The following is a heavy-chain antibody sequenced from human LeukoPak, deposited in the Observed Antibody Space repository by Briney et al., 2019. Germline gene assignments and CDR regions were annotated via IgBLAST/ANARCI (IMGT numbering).Heavy chain of an antibody. V-gene: IGHV4-59*08. CDR1: GGSISGYY. D-gene: IGHD4-17*01. J-gene: IGHJ4*02. CDR3: ARLRGGVYGDLEY. Sequence: SETLSLTCTVSGGSISGYYWSWIRQPPGKGLEWIAYIHYTGSTNYNPSLKSRVTISVDTTRNQFSLKLSSVAAADTAVYYCARLRGGVYGDLEYWGQGTLVTVSS. CDR2: IHYTGST.